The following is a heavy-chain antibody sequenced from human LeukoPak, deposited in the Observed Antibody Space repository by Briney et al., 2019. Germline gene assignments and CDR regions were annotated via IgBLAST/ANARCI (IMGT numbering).Heavy chain of an antibody. CDR1: GGSFSGYY. CDR3: ARADGAKTDY. V-gene: IGHV4-34*01. Sequence: SETLSLTCAVYGGSFSGYYWSWIRQPPGKGLEWIGEINHSGSTNYNPSLKSRVTISVDTSKNQFSLKLSSVTAADTAVYCCARADGAKTDYWGQGTLVTVSS. D-gene: IGHD3-16*01. CDR2: INHSGST. J-gene: IGHJ4*02.